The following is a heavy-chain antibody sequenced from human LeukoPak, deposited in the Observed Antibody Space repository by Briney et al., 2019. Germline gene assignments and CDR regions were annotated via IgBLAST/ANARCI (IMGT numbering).Heavy chain of an antibody. CDR2: IRYDGSNK. CDR1: GFTFSSYG. Sequence: GGSLRLSCAASGFTFSSYGMHWVRQAPGKGLEWVAFIRYDGSNKYYADSVKGRFTISRDNSKNTLYLQMNSLRAEDTAVYYCAKDSSHSIAVAGTWNYYYYMDVWGKGTTVTISS. CDR3: AKDSSHSIAVAGTWNYYYYMDV. V-gene: IGHV3-30*02. D-gene: IGHD6-19*01. J-gene: IGHJ6*03.